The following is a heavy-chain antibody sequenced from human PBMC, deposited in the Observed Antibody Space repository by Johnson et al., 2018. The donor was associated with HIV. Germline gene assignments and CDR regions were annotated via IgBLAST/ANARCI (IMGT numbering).Heavy chain of an antibody. CDR2: ISWNNGHI. J-gene: IGHJ3*02. CDR3: AKDRGIGDYARAFHI. Sequence: VQLVESGGGLVQHGRSLRLSCAASGFRFDNYAMHWVRQAPGKALECVSGISWNNGHIGSADSGKGRFTISRDNAKNSLYLQMNSLRPEDTAVYDCAKDRGIGDYARAFHIWGQGTLVTVSS. CDR1: GFRFDNYA. D-gene: IGHD4-17*01. V-gene: IGHV3-9*01.